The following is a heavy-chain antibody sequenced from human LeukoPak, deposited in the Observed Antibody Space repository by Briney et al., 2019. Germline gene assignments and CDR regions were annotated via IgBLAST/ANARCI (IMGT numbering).Heavy chain of an antibody. V-gene: IGHV4-59*11. D-gene: IGHD2-15*01. CDR3: ARDTDRRSSPGSWFDP. CDR2: IFYTGHT. J-gene: IGHJ5*02. CDR1: GGSITSHS. Sequence: SETLSLTGTVSGGSITSHSWSWIRQPPGKGLEWIGYIFYTGHTNYNPSLRSRVTISLDTSKTHFSLRLSSVTAADTAVYYCARDTDRRSSPGSWFDPWGQGTLVTVSS.